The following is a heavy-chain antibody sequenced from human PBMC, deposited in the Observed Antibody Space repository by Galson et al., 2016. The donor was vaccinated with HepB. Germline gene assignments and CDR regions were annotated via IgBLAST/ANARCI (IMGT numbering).Heavy chain of an antibody. V-gene: IGHV1-3*04. J-gene: IGHJ4*02. CDR2: TNNANGNT. D-gene: IGHD6-19*01. CDR1: GYTFTSYA. Sequence: SVKVSCKASGYTFTSYAIHWVRQAPGQRLEWMGWTNNANGNTEYSQSFQGRVTFTRDTSASTAYMERSSLRSEDTAVYYCARDGGSGWSRLWWGQGTLVAVSS. CDR3: ARDGGSGWSRLW.